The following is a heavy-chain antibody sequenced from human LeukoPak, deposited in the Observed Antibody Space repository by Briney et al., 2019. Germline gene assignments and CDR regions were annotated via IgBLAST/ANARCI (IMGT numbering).Heavy chain of an antibody. V-gene: IGHV3-11*06. Sequence: GGTLRLSCAAAGFTFSDYYMSWVSQAPGKGMEWVSYINGSSSHADYADSVKGRFTISRDNAKNSLYLQMHRLRAEDTAVYYCTRTPAPGTLDYWGQGTLVTVSS. D-gene: IGHD6-13*01. CDR1: GFTFSDYY. CDR2: INGSSSHA. CDR3: TRTPAPGTLDY. J-gene: IGHJ4*02.